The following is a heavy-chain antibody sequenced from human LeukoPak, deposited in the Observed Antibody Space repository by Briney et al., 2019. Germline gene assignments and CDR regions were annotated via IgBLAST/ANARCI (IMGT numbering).Heavy chain of an antibody. CDR1: GFTLSDYY. J-gene: IGHJ4*02. Sequence: GGSLRLSCAASGFTLSDYYMSWIRQAPGKGLEWVSYISSSGSTIYYADSVKGRFTISRDNAKNSLYLQMNSLRAEDTAVYYCARWEGLYYYDSSGYYWGQGTLVTVSS. D-gene: IGHD3-22*01. CDR2: ISSSGSTI. CDR3: ARWEGLYYYDSSGYY. V-gene: IGHV3-11*01.